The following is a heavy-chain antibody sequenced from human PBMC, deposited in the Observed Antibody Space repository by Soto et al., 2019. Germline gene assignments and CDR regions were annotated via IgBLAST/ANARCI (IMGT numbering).Heavy chain of an antibody. CDR2: IIPILGIA. J-gene: IGHJ4*02. Sequence: QVQLVQSGAEVKKPGSSVKVSCKASGGTFSSYTISWVRQAPGQGLEWMGRIIPILGIANYAQKFQGRVTITADKHTSTAYMELSSLRSEDTAVYYCASNFGRYCSGGSCYSGFWGQGTLVTVSS. CDR1: GGTFSSYT. V-gene: IGHV1-69*02. CDR3: ASNFGRYCSGGSCYSGF. D-gene: IGHD2-15*01.